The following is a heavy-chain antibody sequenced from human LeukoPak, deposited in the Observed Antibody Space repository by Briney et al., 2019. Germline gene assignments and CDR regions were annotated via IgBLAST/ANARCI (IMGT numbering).Heavy chain of an antibody. CDR1: GGSFSAYY. CDR3: ARGQDSSKSGY. Sequence: SETLSLTCAVSGGSFSAYYWSWIGQPPGKELEWIGEIHPSGSTNYNPSLKSRVTISVDTSKNQFSLTLSSVTAADTAVYYCARGQDSSKSGYWGQGTLVTVSS. D-gene: IGHD4-11*01. J-gene: IGHJ4*02. CDR2: IHPSGST. V-gene: IGHV4-34*01.